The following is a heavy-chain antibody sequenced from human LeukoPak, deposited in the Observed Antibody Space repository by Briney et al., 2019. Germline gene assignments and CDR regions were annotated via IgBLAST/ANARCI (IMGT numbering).Heavy chain of an antibody. Sequence: GGSLRLSCAASGFTFSSNTMNWVRQAPGKGLEWVSSISSSSSYMNYADSVRGRFTISRDNAKNSLYLQMNSLRAEDTAVYYCASEGYYDSSAYYYRNFQHWGQGTLVTVSS. CDR2: ISSSSSYM. CDR3: ASEGYYDSSAYYYRNFQH. J-gene: IGHJ1*01. CDR1: GFTFSSNT. V-gene: IGHV3-21*01. D-gene: IGHD3-22*01.